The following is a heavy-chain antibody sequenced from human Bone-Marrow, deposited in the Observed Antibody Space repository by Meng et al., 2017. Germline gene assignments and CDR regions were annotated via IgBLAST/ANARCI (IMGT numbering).Heavy chain of an antibody. CDR3: AVGAGEQWLATFDY. D-gene: IGHD6-19*01. V-gene: IGHV3-30*01. Sequence: VEAGGDVAQPGRPLRLPCAAAGFTFSSYAMYWVRQAPGTGLEWVAVISYNESNKYYADSVKVRFSISRDNSKNTLYLQMNSLRAEDPAVYYCAVGAGEQWLATFDYWGQGTLVTVSS. J-gene: IGHJ4*02. CDR1: GFTFSSYA. CDR2: ISYNESNK.